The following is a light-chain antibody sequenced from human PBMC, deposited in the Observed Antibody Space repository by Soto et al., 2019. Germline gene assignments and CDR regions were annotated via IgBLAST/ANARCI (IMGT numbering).Light chain of an antibody. J-gene: IGKJ1*01. Sequence: VLTQSPGTLSVSPGARAPLSCRARQSVSNKLAGYQHKPGPPPRLLMYGTSSRATGVPDRFRGSGSGTDFTLTTTSLEHEDFAIYYCQQYGSSPPWTFGQGTKVDIK. V-gene: IGKV3-20*01. CDR1: QSVSNK. CDR3: QQYGSSPPWT. CDR2: GTS.